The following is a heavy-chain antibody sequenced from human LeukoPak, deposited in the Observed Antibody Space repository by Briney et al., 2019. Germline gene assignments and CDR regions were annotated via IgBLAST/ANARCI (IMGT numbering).Heavy chain of an antibody. CDR1: GYIFSDYS. D-gene: IGHD3-22*01. CDR3: ARGRYYDDSSVYFSDH. Sequence: ASVKVSCKASGYIFSDYSMHWVRQAPGQRPEWMGWISLGSDNTKYSQKFQGRVTVTRDTSASTVYMKLSSLRSGDTAVYYCARGRYYDDSSVYFSDHWGQGTLVTVSS. J-gene: IGHJ4*02. CDR2: ISLGSDNT. V-gene: IGHV1-3*01.